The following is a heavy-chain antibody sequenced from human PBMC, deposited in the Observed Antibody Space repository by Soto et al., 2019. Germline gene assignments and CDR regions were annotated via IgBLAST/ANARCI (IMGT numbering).Heavy chain of an antibody. CDR2: MHHTGNT. CDR1: GYSISSGYY. Sequence: WETLFLTCGVSGYSISSGYYWGGIGQPPGKGLEWIGNMHHTGNTYYNPSLKSRLSISMDTSKNQFRLKWSSVRATDTAVYYCAREYSSSHDYWGQGILVTVSS. CDR3: AREYSSSHDY. V-gene: IGHV4-38-2*02. J-gene: IGHJ4*02. D-gene: IGHD6-6*01.